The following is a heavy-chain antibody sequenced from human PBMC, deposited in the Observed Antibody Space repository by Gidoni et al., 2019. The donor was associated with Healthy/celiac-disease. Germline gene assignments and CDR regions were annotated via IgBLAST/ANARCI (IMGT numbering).Heavy chain of an antibody. D-gene: IGHD3-9*01. CDR1: GGSFSGYY. V-gene: IGHV4-34*01. CDR3: ARDHFDWSHHYYYYDMDV. CDR2: INPSGST. Sequence: QVQLQQWGAGLLKPSETLSLTCAVNGGSFSGYYWSWLRQPPGKGLEWIGEINPSGSTNYNPSLKSRVTISVDTSKNQFSLKLSSVTAAYTAVYYGARDHFDWSHHYYYYDMDVWGKGTTVTVSS. J-gene: IGHJ6*03.